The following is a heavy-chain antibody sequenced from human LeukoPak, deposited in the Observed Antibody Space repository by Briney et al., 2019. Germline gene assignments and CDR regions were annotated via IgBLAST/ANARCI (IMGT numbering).Heavy chain of an antibody. CDR1: GFAFDSFA. V-gene: IGHV3-23*01. D-gene: IGHD5-18*01. J-gene: IGHJ4*02. CDR3: AKARYSYGFSGY. Sequence: GGSLRLSCAASGFAFDSFAMSWVRQAPGQGLAWVSAIGDSSSHTYYADSVKGRFTISRDNSKNTLYLQMNSLGAEDTAVYYCAKARYSYGFSGYWGQGTLVTVSS. CDR2: IGDSSSHT.